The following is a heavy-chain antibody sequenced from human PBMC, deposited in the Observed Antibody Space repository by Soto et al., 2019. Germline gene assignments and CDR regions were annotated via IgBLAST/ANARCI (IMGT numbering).Heavy chain of an antibody. CDR2: ISGSDDST. V-gene: IGHV3-23*01. Sequence: EVQLLESGGGLVQPGESLRLSCAASGLTFSSYAMSWVRQAPGKGLEWVSVISGSDDSTYYADSVKGRFTISRDNSKNTLYLQMNSLRAEDTALYYCAKRSSSSTFDYWGQGTLVTVSS. CDR3: AKRSSSSTFDY. J-gene: IGHJ4*02. CDR1: GLTFSSYA. D-gene: IGHD6-6*01.